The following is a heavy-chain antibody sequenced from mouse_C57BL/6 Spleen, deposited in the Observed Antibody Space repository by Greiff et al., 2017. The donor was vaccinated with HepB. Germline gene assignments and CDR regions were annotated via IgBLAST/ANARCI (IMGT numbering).Heavy chain of an antibody. D-gene: IGHD2-4*01. Sequence: EVQRVESEGGLVQPGSSMKLSCTASGFTFSDYYMAWVRQVPEKGLEWVANINYDGGSTYYLDSLKSRFIISRDNAKNILYLQMSSLKSEDTATYYCARGGIRDYFDYWGQGTTLTVSS. CDR3: ARGGIRDYFDY. J-gene: IGHJ2*01. V-gene: IGHV5-16*01. CDR1: GFTFSDYY. CDR2: INYDGGST.